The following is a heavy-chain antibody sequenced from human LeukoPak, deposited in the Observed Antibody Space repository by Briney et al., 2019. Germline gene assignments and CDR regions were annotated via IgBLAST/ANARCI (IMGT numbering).Heavy chain of an antibody. CDR3: ARDLKMGYSSGRYSWGTGAANDY. D-gene: IGHD6-19*01. Sequence: GASVKVSCKASGYTFTSYGISWGRHAPGPGLEWMGWISAYNGNTNYAQKLHGRVTMTTDTSTSTAYMELRSLRSDDTAVYYCARDLKMGYSSGRYSWGTGAANDYWGQRTLVTVSS. CDR2: ISAYNGNT. CDR1: GYTFTSYG. V-gene: IGHV1-18*01. J-gene: IGHJ4*02.